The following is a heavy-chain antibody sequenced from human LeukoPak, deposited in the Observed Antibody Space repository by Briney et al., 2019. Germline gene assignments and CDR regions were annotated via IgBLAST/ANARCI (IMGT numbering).Heavy chain of an antibody. Sequence: AETLSLTCAVYGGSFSGYYWSWIRQPPGKGLEWIGEINHSGSTNYNPSLKSRVTISVDTSKNQFSLKLSSVTAADTAVYYCARGRYGGYYMDVRGKGTTVTVSS. V-gene: IGHV4-34*01. CDR1: GGSFSGYY. J-gene: IGHJ6*03. D-gene: IGHD4-23*01. CDR2: INHSGST. CDR3: ARGRYGGYYMDV.